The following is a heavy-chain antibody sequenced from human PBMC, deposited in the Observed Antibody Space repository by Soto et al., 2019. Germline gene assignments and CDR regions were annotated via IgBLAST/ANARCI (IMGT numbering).Heavy chain of an antibody. D-gene: IGHD2-21*01. J-gene: IGHJ4*02. CDR3: ARDGLPGEGIALDY. CDR2: INTANGGT. V-gene: IGHV1-3*04. Sequence: QVQLVQSGAEMKKPGASVKVSCKASGYTFTTYTLYWVRQAPGQRLEWMGWINTANGGTKYSQIFQGRVTLTSDTSASTAYLELGSLISEATALYYCARDGLPGEGIALDYWGRGTLVTVSS. CDR1: GYTFTTYT.